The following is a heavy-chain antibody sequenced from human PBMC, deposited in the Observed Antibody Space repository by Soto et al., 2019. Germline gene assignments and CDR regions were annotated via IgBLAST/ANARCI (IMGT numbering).Heavy chain of an antibody. V-gene: IGHV3-7*05. CDR2: IKQDGSEK. Sequence: EVQLVESGGGLVQPAGSLRLSCAASGFTFSSYWMSWVRQAPGKGLEWVANIKQDGSEKYYVDSVKGRFTISRDNAKNSLYLQMNSLRAEDTAVYYCAREQLERRSWYFDLWGRGTLVTVSS. CDR3: AREQLERRSWYFDL. J-gene: IGHJ2*01. D-gene: IGHD1-1*01. CDR1: GFTFSSYW.